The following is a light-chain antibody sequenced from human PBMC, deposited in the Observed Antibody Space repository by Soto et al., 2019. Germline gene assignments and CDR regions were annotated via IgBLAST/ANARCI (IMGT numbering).Light chain of an antibody. V-gene: IGKV3-20*01. CDR1: ESVGSN. CDR3: QQYSSSPRT. CDR2: DAS. J-gene: IGKJ5*01. Sequence: EIVMTPSPVTLSVSPGERAILSCRASESVGSNLAWYQQTPGQPPRLLIYDASNRATGVPDRFSGSGSGTDFSLTISRLEPEDFAVYHCQQYSSSPRTFGQGTRLEI.